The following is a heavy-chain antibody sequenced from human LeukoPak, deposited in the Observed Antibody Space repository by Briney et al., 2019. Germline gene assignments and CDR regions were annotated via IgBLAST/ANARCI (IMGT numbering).Heavy chain of an antibody. Sequence: SETLSLTCAVYGGSFSDYFWGWIRQPPGKGLEWIGEINHSGRTYYNPSLKSRVTVSVDTTKNQFSLNLSSVTAADTAVYYCARDVVVVPAAIHYGMDVWGQGTTVTVSS. D-gene: IGHD2-2*01. CDR2: INHSGRT. J-gene: IGHJ6*02. CDR1: GGSFSDYF. CDR3: ARDVVVVPAAIHYGMDV. V-gene: IGHV4-34*01.